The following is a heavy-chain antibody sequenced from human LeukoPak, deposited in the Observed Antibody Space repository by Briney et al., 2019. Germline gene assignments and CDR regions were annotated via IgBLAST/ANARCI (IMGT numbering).Heavy chain of an antibody. V-gene: IGHV1-58*02. J-gene: IGHJ6*02. CDR3: AAEAADYGDHNYYYGMDV. CDR2: IVVGSGNT. CDR1: GFTFTSSA. D-gene: IGHD4-17*01. Sequence: SVKVSCKASGFTFTSSAMQWVRQARGQRLEWIGWIVVGSGNTNYAQKFQERVTITRDMSTSTAYMELSSLRSEDTAVYYCAAEAADYGDHNYYYGMDVWGQGTTVTVSS.